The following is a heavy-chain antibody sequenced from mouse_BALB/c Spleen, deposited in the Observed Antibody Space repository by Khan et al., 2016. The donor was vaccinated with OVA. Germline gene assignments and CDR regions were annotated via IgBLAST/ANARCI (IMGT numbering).Heavy chain of an antibody. CDR2: ISYRGST. D-gene: IGHD1-2*01. V-gene: IGHV3-2*02. CDR3: ARTARIKY. Sequence: EVQLQESGPGLVKPSQSLSLTCTVTGYSITSGYGWNWIRQFPGNKLEWMGYISYRGSTNSNPSLKSRISITRDTSKHQFFLQLNSVTTEDTATYYCARTARIKYWGQGTTLTVSS. J-gene: IGHJ2*01. CDR1: GYSITSGYG.